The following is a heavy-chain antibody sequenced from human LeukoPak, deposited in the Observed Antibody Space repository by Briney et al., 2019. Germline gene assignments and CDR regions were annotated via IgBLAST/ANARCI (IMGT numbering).Heavy chain of an antibody. Sequence: SQTLSLTCAISGDSVSSNGAAWNWIRQSPSRGLEWLGRTYYRSKWYNDYAVSVKSRITINPDTSKNQFSLRLDSVTPEDTAVYYCCHSLSGRTGAFDIWGRGTVVTVSS. CDR2: TYYRSKWYN. D-gene: IGHD2-21*01. CDR1: GDSVSSNGAA. CDR3: CHSLSGRTGAFDI. J-gene: IGHJ3*02. V-gene: IGHV6-1*01.